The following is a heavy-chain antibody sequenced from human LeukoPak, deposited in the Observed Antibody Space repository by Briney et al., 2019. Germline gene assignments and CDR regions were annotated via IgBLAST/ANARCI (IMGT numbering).Heavy chain of an antibody. CDR1: GGSISRSSYY. CDR2: IYYSGST. CDR3: AVLYISSSRLYSAMDV. J-gene: IGHJ6*02. D-gene: IGHD6-6*01. Sequence: SETLSLTCTVSGGSISRSSYYWGWIRQPPGRGLEWIGSIYYSGSTYYKPSLKSRVTISVDTSKNQFSLKLSSVTAADTAVYYRAVLYISSSRLYSAMDVWGQGTTVTVSS. V-gene: IGHV4-39*01.